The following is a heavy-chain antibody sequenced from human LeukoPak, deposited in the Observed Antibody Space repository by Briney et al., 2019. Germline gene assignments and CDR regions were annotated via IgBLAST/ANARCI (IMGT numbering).Heavy chain of an antibody. CDR1: GYTFTGYY. J-gene: IGHJ4*02. CDR2: INPNSGGT. Sequence: ASVKVSCKASGYTFTGYYMHWVRQAPGQGLEWMGWINPNSGGTNYAQKFQGRVTMTRDTSISTAYMELSRLRSDDTAVYYCARGSVGGLGSYSELPFDYWGQGTLVAVSS. D-gene: IGHD3-10*01. CDR3: ARGSVGGLGSYSELPFDY. V-gene: IGHV1-2*02.